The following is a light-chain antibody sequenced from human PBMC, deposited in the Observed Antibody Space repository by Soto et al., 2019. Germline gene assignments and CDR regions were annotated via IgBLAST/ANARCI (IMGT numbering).Light chain of an antibody. CDR2: SNN. CDR1: SSNIGSNY. J-gene: IGLJ2*01. CDR3: AAWDDSLSGPV. V-gene: IGLV1-47*02. Sequence: QSVLTQPPSAXGTPXQRVTXSCSGSSSNIGSNYVYWYQQLPGTAPKLLIYSNNQRPSGVPDRFSGSKSGTSASLAISGLXXXXXXXXXXAAWDDSLSGPVFGGGTKLTVL.